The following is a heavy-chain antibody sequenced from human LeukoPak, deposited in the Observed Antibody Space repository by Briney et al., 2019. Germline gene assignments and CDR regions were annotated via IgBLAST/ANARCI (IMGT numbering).Heavy chain of an antibody. Sequence: GASVKVSCKASGGTFSSYAISWVRQAPGQGLEWMGGIIPIFGTANYAQKFQGRVTITSDESTSTAYMELSSLRSEDTAVYYCATLGYREADSGNIDYWGQGTLVTVSS. J-gene: IGHJ4*02. CDR2: IIPIFGTA. CDR3: ATLGYREADSGNIDY. V-gene: IGHV1-69*13. CDR1: GGTFSSYA. D-gene: IGHD3-16*01.